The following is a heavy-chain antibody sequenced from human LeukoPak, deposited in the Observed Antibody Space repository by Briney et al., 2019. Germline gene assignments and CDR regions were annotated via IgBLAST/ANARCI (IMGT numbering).Heavy chain of an antibody. D-gene: IGHD3-22*01. CDR2: FDPEDGET. Sequence: ASVNVSCEVSGYTLTELSMHWVRQAPGKGLEWMGGFDPEDGETIYAQKFQGRVTMTEDTSTDTAYMELSSLRSEDTAVYYCATVFGYYDSSGYYRFDYWGQGTLVTVSS. CDR1: GYTLTELS. CDR3: ATVFGYYDSSGYYRFDY. J-gene: IGHJ4*02. V-gene: IGHV1-24*01.